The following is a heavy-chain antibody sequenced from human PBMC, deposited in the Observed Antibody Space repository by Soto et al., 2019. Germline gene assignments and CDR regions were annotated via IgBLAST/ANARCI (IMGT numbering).Heavy chain of an antibody. CDR1: GGYFSGYY. CDR3: ARRDGVTAFDY. Sequence: PSETLSLTCAVYGGYFSGYYLSWIRQPPGKGLEWIGEINHSGSTNYNPSLKSRVTISVDTSENQFSLKLSSVTAADTAVYYCARRDGVTAFDYWGQGTLVTVSS. CDR2: INHSGST. V-gene: IGHV4-34*01. J-gene: IGHJ4*02.